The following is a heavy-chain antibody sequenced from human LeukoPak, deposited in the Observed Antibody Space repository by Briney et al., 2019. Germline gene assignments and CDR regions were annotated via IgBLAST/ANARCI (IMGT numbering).Heavy chain of an antibody. V-gene: IGHV3-23*01. CDR1: GFTFSTYA. D-gene: IGHD6-19*01. CDR3: AKSQEEDSSGYHYSDFDY. Sequence: GGSLRLSCAASGFTFSTYAMSWVRQAPGKGLEWASANSGSGDATYYADSVKGRFTISRDKTKNTLYLQMNSLRVEDTSLYYCAKSQEEDSSGYHYSDFDYWGQGTLVTVPS. J-gene: IGHJ4*02. CDR2: NSGSGDAT.